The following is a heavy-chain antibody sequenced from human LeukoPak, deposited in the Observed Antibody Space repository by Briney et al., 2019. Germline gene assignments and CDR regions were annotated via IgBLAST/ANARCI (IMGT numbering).Heavy chain of an antibody. CDR3: ARARATVRPDY. J-gene: IGHJ4*02. V-gene: IGHV3-11*01. Sequence: PGGSLRLSCAASGFTFSDYYMSWIRQAPGKGLEWVSYISSDSTRYYADSVKGRFTISRDNARNSLYLQMSSLRGEDTAVYYCARARATVRPDYWGQGTLVTVSS. CDR2: ISSDSTR. CDR1: GFTFSDYY. D-gene: IGHD1-26*01.